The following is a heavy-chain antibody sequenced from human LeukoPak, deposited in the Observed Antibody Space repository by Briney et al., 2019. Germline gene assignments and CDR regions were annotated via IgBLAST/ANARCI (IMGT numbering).Heavy chain of an antibody. Sequence: PGGSLRLSCAASGFTFSSYSMNWVRQAPGKGREWVSSISSSSSYIYYADSVKGRFTISRDNAKNSLYLQMNSLRAEDTAVYYCARNRITMVRGSYFNNYYFDYWGQGTLVTVSS. CDR3: ARNRITMVRGSYFNNYYFDY. CDR2: ISSSSSYI. J-gene: IGHJ4*02. V-gene: IGHV3-21*01. D-gene: IGHD3-10*01. CDR1: GFTFSSYS.